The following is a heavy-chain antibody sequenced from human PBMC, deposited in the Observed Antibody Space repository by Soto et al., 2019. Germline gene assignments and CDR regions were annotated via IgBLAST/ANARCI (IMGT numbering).Heavy chain of an antibody. CDR3: ARVIRCSSTSCHPPRY. CDR2: INPTSGGT. D-gene: IGHD2-2*01. V-gene: IGHV1-2*02. Sequence: QVQLVQSGAEMKKPGASVKVSCKASGYTFTDYYMHWVRQAPGQGLEWMGWINPTSGGTNYAQKFQGRVTMTRDTSISTGYMEVRRLRSDDTAVYYCARVIRCSSTSCHPPRYWGQGTLVTVSS. J-gene: IGHJ4*02. CDR1: GYTFTDYY.